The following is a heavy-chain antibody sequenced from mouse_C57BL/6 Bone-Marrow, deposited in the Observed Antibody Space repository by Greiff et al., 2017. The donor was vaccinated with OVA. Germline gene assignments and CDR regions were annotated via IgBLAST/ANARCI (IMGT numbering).Heavy chain of an antibody. V-gene: IGHV5-6*02. CDR3: ASNGDYGSFFDY. CDR2: ISSGGSYT. Sequence: DVKLVESGGDLVKPGGSLKLSCAASGFTFSSYGMSWVRPTPDKRLEWVATISSGGSYTYYPDSVKGRFTISRDTAKNTLYLQMSSLMSEDTAMYYCASNGDYGSFFDYGGQGTTLTVSS. D-gene: IGHD1-1*01. CDR1: GFTFSSYG. J-gene: IGHJ2*01.